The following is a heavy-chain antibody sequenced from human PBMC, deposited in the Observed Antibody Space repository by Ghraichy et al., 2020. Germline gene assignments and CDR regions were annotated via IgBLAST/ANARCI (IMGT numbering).Heavy chain of an antibody. CDR2: INHSGST. D-gene: IGHD3-16*02. CDR3: ARGYHYVWGSYRYRSSAFDI. Sequence: SQTLSLTCAVYGGSFSGYYWSWIRQPPGKGLEWIGEINHSGSTNYNPSLKSRVTISVDTSKNQFSLKLSSVTAADTAVYYCARGYHYVWGSYRYRSSAFDIWGQGTMVTVSS. J-gene: IGHJ3*02. V-gene: IGHV4-34*01. CDR1: GGSFSGYY.